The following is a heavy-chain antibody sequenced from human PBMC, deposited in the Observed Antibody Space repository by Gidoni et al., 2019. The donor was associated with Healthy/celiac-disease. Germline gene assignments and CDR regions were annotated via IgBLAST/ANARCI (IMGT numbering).Heavy chain of an antibody. Sequence: EVQLVESGGGLVQPGGSRRLSCAASGFTFSRYRMNWVRQAQGKGLEWVSYISSSISTIYYADSVKGRFTISRDNAKNSLYLQMNSLRDEDTAVYYCAREGLYYYDSSGYFVYWGQGTLVTVSS. V-gene: IGHV3-48*02. CDR1: GFTFSRYR. CDR3: AREGLYYYDSSGYFVY. CDR2: ISSSISTI. J-gene: IGHJ4*02. D-gene: IGHD3-22*01.